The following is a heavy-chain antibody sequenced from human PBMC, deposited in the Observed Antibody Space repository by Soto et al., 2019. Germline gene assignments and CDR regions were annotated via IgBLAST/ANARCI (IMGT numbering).Heavy chain of an antibody. CDR1: GYSISSGYY. CDR3: ARTYIVVPPRGGPGWFDP. J-gene: IGHJ5*02. Sequence: SETLSLTCAVSGYSISSGYYWGWIRQPPGKGLEWIGSIYHSGSTYYNPSLKSRVTISVDTSKNQFSLKLSSVTAADTAVYYCARTYIVVPPRGGPGWFDPWGQGTLVTVSS. V-gene: IGHV4-38-2*01. D-gene: IGHD2-2*01. CDR2: IYHSGST.